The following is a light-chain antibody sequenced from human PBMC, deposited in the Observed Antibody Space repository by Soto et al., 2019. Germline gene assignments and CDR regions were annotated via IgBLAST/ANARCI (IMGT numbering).Light chain of an antibody. CDR2: SAS. J-gene: IGKJ1*01. V-gene: IGKV1-5*01. CDR1: QSISRY. Sequence: DIQMTQSPSSLSASVGDSVTVTCRAGQSISRYLNWYQQRPGKAPKLLIYSASTLQTGVPSRFSGSGSGTEFTLTISSLQPDDFATYYCQHYNSYSEAFGQGTKWIS. CDR3: QHYNSYSEA.